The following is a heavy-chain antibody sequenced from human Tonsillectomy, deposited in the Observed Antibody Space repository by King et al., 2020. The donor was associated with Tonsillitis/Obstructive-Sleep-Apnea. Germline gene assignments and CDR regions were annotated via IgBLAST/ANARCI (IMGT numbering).Heavy chain of an antibody. CDR2: IYYSGST. V-gene: IGHV4-61*01. J-gene: IGHJ4*02. CDR1: GGSVSSGSYY. CDR3: ARDAGYSYGSTDY. Sequence: PLQESGPGLVKPSETLSLTCTVSGGSVSSGSYYWSWIRQPPGKGLEWIGYIYYSGSTNYNPSLKSRVTISVDTSKNQFSLKLSSVTAADTAVYYCARDAGYSYGSTDYWGQGTLVTVSS. D-gene: IGHD5-18*01.